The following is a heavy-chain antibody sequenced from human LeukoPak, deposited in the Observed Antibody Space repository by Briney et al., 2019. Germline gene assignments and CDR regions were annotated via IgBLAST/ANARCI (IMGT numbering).Heavy chain of an antibody. J-gene: IGHJ4*02. D-gene: IGHD6-13*01. CDR2: ISWNSGSI. CDR1: GFTFDDYA. V-gene: IGHV3-9*01. CDR3: AKDVAAAAYYFDY. Sequence: GRSLRLSCAASGFTFDDYAMHWVRQAPGKGLEWVSGISWNSGSIGYADSVKGRFTISRDNAKNSLYLQMNSLRAEDTALYYCAKDVAAAAYYFDYWGQGTPVTVSP.